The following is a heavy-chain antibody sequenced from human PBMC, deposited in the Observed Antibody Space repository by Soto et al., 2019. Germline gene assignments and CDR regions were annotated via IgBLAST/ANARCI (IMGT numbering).Heavy chain of an antibody. J-gene: IGHJ4*02. D-gene: IGHD2-15*01. CDR3: ARKGPSRYAHFDY. Sequence: SETLSLTCAVYGGSFSGYYWSWIRQPPGKGLEWIGEINHSGSTNYNPSLKSRVTISVDTSKNQFSLKLSSVTAADTAVYYCARKGPSRYAHFDYWGQGTLVTVSS. CDR2: INHSGST. V-gene: IGHV4-34*01. CDR1: GGSFSGYY.